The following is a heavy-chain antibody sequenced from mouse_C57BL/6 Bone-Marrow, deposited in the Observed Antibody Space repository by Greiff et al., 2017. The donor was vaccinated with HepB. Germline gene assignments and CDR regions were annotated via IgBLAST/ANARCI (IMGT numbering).Heavy chain of an antibody. D-gene: IGHD1-1*01. CDR2: IRNKANGYTT. Sequence: EVKLMESGGGLVQPGGSLSLSCAASGFTFTDYYMSWVRQPPGKALEWLGFIRNKANGYTTEYSASVKGRFTISRDNSQSILYLQMNALRAEDSATYYCARLGDGSSAYWGQGTLVTVSA. J-gene: IGHJ3*01. CDR1: GFTFTDYY. V-gene: IGHV7-3*01. CDR3: ARLGDGSSAY.